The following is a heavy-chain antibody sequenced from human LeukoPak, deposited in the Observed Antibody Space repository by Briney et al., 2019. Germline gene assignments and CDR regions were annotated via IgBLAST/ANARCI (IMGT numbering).Heavy chain of an antibody. CDR3: ARAEYVWIQLWLLGDDAFDI. V-gene: IGHV1-46*01. CDR2: ISPQGGPT. D-gene: IGHD5-18*01. CDR1: GHTFTSNY. Sequence: SVKVSCKAFGHTFTSNYIHWARHAPGQGREWMRVISPQGGPTPYAQKFRRRLTQPRDMSTSTDYLELSSLRSDDTAVYYCARAEYVWIQLWLLGDDAFDIWSQGTMVTVSS. J-gene: IGHJ3*02.